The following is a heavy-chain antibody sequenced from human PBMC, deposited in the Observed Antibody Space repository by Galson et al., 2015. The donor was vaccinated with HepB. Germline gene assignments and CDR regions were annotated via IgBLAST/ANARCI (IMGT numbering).Heavy chain of an antibody. J-gene: IGHJ3*02. CDR1: GYTFTSYG. V-gene: IGHV1-18*01. Sequence: SVKVSCKASGYTFTSYGISWVRQAPGQGLEWMGWISAYNGNTNYARKLQDRVTMTTDTSTSTAYMELRSLRSDDTAVYYCARVRTYYDILTGYRRDAFDIWGQGTMVTVSS. CDR3: ARVRTYYDILTGYRRDAFDI. CDR2: ISAYNGNT. D-gene: IGHD3-9*01.